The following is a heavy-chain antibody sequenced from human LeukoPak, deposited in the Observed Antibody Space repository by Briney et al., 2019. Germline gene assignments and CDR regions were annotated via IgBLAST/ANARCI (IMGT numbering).Heavy chain of an antibody. J-gene: IGHJ4*02. CDR1: GFTFSNCG. CDR2: IRNDGSIK. V-gene: IGHV3-30*02. D-gene: IGHD6-19*01. Sequence: GGSLRLSCAASGFTFSNCGMHWVRQAPGKGLEWVAFIRNDGSIKYYADSVKGRFTISRDNSKNTLYLQMNSLRAEDTAVYYCAKDRASGSGSYSYRGFDYWGQGTLVTVSS. CDR3: AKDRASGSGSYSYRGFDY.